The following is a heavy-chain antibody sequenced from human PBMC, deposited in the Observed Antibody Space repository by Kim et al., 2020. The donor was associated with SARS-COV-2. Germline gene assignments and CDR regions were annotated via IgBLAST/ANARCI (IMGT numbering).Heavy chain of an antibody. CDR3: ARARSERYCSSTSCYASNYYYYGMDV. Sequence: GGSLRLSCAASGFTFSSYSMNWVRQAPGKGLEWVSSISSSSSYIYYADSVKGRFTISRDNAKNSLYLQMNSLRAEDTAVYYCARARSERYCSSTSCYASNYYYYGMDVWGQGTTVTVSS. D-gene: IGHD2-2*01. V-gene: IGHV3-21*01. CDR2: ISSSSSYI. J-gene: IGHJ6*02. CDR1: GFTFSSYS.